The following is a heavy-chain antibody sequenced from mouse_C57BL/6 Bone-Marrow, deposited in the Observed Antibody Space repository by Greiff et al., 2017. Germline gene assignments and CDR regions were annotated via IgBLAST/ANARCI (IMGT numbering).Heavy chain of an antibody. CDR3: ARPYYYGSRRDY. Sequence: QVQLQQPGAELVRPGTSVKLSCKASGYTFTSYWMHWVKQRPGQGLEWIGVIDPSDSYTNYNQKFKGKATLTVDTSSSTAYMQLSSLTSEDSAVYYCARPYYYGSRRDYWGQGTTLTVSS. V-gene: IGHV1-59*01. D-gene: IGHD1-1*01. J-gene: IGHJ2*01. CDR1: GYTFTSYW. CDR2: IDPSDSYT.